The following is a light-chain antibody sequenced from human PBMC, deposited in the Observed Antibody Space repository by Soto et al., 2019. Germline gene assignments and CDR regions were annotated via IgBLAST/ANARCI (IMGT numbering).Light chain of an antibody. CDR1: NSNIGAGYD. Sequence: QSVLTQPPSVTGAPGQRVTISCTGTNSNIGAGYDVHWYQQFPGKAPKLMIFEVNKRPSGVSNRFSGSKSGNTASLTISGLKVEDEADYYCCSSGGSPTYVFGTGTKLTVL. V-gene: IGLV1-40*01. CDR3: CSSGGSPTYV. J-gene: IGLJ1*01. CDR2: EVN.